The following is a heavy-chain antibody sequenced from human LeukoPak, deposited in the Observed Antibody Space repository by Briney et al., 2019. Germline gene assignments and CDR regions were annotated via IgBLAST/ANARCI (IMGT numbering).Heavy chain of an antibody. CDR2: ISSSSSYI. Sequence: GGSLRLSCAASGFTFSSYSMNWVRQAPGKGLEWVSSISSSSSYIYYADSVKGRFTISRDNAKNSLYLQMNSLRAEDAAVYYCASDDSSGYYDYWGQGTLVTVSS. CDR1: GFTFSSYS. J-gene: IGHJ4*02. V-gene: IGHV3-21*01. CDR3: ASDDSSGYYDY. D-gene: IGHD3-22*01.